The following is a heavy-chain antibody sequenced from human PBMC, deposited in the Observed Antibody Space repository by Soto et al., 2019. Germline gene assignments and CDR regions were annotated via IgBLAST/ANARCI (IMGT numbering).Heavy chain of an antibody. V-gene: IGHV1-18*01. CDR1: GYTFTTYG. Sequence: QVQLEQSAPEVKKPGASVKVSCKASGYTFTTYGISWVRQDPGEGLEWLGWINTHNGNTNYAQNLQGRVFMTADTSTNTAYMERRRLRSDDTAIYYCTREGSAPYYYYGMDAWGQGTTVTVSS. CDR3: TREGSAPYYYYGMDA. CDR2: INTHNGNT. D-gene: IGHD3-10*01. J-gene: IGHJ6*02.